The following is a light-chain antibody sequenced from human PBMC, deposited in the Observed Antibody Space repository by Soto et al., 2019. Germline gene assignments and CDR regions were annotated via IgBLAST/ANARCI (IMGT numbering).Light chain of an antibody. V-gene: IGKV1-12*01. CDR2: AAS. J-gene: IGKJ1*01. CDR1: QGISRS. Sequence: DIQMTQSPSSVSASVVDRVTITCQASQGISRSLAWYQQKPGKAPKLLIYAASTLQSGVPSRFSGSGSGTEFTLTISSLQSEDFAVYYCQQYNNWPPWTFGQGTKVDI. CDR3: QQYNNWPPWT.